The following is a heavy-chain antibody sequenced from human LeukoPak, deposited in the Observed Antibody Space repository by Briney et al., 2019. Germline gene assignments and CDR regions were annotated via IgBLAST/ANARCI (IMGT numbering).Heavy chain of an antibody. CDR1: GGSISSSTYF. Sequence: SETLSLTCTVSGGSISSSTYFWGWIRQPPGKGLEWIGNIHYSGSTYYNPSLKSRVTISVDTSKNQFSLKLSSVTAADTAVYYCAILVQNYYDSSGYYYDEVDYWGQGTLVTVSS. J-gene: IGHJ4*02. CDR2: IHYSGST. V-gene: IGHV4-39*07. CDR3: AILVQNYYDSSGYYYDEVDY. D-gene: IGHD3-22*01.